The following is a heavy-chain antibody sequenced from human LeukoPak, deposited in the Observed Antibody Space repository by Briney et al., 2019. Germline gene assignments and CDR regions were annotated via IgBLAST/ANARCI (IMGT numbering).Heavy chain of an antibody. CDR3: ALLAVASDFDY. V-gene: IGHV3-48*04. D-gene: IGHD6-19*01. CDR2: IGSSGSTI. J-gene: IGHJ4*02. CDR1: GFTFSSYS. Sequence: GGSLRLSCAASGFTFSSYSMNWVRQAPGKGLEWVSNIGSSGSTIYYADSVKGRSSISRDNAKSSLYLQMNSLRVEDTAVYYCALLAVASDFDYWGQGALVTVSS.